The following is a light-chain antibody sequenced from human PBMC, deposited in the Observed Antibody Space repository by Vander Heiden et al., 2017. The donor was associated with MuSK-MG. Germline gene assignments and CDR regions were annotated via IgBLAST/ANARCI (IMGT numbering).Light chain of an antibody. J-gene: IGKJ5*01. CDR3: QQEVSVPIS. Sequence: DIEVTQSPYSLAVSLGARPTINCKTTQSVFNDHTKNNFLAWYQQKPGQPPKLLMFWASTRQSGVPDRFSGGGSGTDFTLTISSLQAEDAAVYYCQQEVSVPISFGQGTLLXI. CDR2: WAS. V-gene: IGKV4-1*01. CDR1: QSVFNDHTKNNF.